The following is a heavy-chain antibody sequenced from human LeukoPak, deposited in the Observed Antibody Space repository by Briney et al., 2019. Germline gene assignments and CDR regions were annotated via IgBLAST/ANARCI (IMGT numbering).Heavy chain of an antibody. CDR3: AMAHGTRLPSDI. D-gene: IGHD3-10*02. CDR2: IIPILGIA. V-gene: IGHV1-69*02. J-gene: IGHJ3*02. Sequence: VASVKVSCKASGYTFTSYYMHWVRQAPGQGLEWMGRIIPILGIANYAQKFQGRVTITADKSTSAAYMELSSLRSEDTAVHYCAMAHGTRLPSDIWGQGTMVAVSS. CDR1: GYTFTSYY.